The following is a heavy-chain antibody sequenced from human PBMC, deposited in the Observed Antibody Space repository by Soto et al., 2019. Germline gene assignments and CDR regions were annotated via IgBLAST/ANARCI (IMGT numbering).Heavy chain of an antibody. V-gene: IGHV6-1*01. CDR3: ARRIEVAGRYCYTVMAF. J-gene: IGHJ6*03. Sequence: QTLSLTCAISGDSVSSNSAAWNSIRQSPSRGLEWLGRTYYSSKWYNDYAVSVKSRIPITPDTSKNQSSLQLNSVTPEDTAVYYFARRIEVAGRYCYTVMAFRGKGTTVPVS. D-gene: IGHD6-19*01. CDR1: GDSVSSNSAA. CDR2: TYYSSKWYN.